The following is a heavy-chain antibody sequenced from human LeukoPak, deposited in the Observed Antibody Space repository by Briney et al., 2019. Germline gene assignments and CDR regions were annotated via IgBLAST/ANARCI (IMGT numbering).Heavy chain of an antibody. CDR1: GFTFSSYA. V-gene: IGHV3-30-3*01. CDR3: AKGLNYGLDY. Sequence: GGSLRLSCAASGFTFSSYAMHWVRQAPGKGLEWVAVISYDGSNKYYADSVKGRFTISRDNSKNTLYLQMNDLRPEDTAVYYCAKGLNYGLDYWGQGALVTVSS. J-gene: IGHJ4*02. CDR2: ISYDGSNK. D-gene: IGHD3-10*01.